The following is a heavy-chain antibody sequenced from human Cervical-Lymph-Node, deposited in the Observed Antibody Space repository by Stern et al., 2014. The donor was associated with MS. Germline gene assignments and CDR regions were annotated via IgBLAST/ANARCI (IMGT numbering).Heavy chain of an antibody. CDR1: GFTFDDYA. CDR2: ISWNSGSI. D-gene: IGHD3-22*01. Sequence: EVQLVESGGGLVQPGRSLRLSCAASGFTFDDYAMHWVRQAPGKGLEWVSGISWNSGSIGYADSVKGRFTISRDNAKNSLYLQMNSLRAEDTALYYCAKDIDDSSGYPDYWGQGTLVTVSS. CDR3: AKDIDDSSGYPDY. V-gene: IGHV3-9*01. J-gene: IGHJ4*02.